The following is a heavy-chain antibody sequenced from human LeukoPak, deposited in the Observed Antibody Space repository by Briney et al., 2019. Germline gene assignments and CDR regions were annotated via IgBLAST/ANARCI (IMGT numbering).Heavy chain of an antibody. CDR3: ARGSQDSSGYSDY. D-gene: IGHD3-22*01. V-gene: IGHV1-69*04. CDR1: GGTFSSYA. CDR2: IIPIFGIA. J-gene: IGHJ4*02. Sequence: ASAKVSCKASGGTFSSYAISWVRQAPGQGLEWMGRIIPIFGIANYAQKFQGRVTITADKSTSTAYMELSSLRSEDTAVYYCARGSQDSSGYSDYWGQGTLVTVSS.